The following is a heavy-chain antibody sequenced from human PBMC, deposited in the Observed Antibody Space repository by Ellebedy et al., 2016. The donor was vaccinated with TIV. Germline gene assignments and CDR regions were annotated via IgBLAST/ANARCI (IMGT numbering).Heavy chain of an antibody. D-gene: IGHD3-10*01. CDR1: GYTFTGYY. J-gene: IGHJ4*02. Sequence: AASVKVSCKASGYTFTGYYMHWVRQAPGQGLEWMGWINPNSGGTNYAQKFQGRVTMTRDTSISTAYMELSRLRSDDTAVYYCARELEHYYGSGSPLSPHFDYWGQGTLVTVSS. CDR2: INPNSGGT. V-gene: IGHV1-2*02. CDR3: ARELEHYYGSGSPLSPHFDY.